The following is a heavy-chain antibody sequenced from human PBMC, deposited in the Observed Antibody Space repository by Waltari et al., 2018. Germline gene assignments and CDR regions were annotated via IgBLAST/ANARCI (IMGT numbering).Heavy chain of an antibody. CDR3: TTESYYDLLY. D-gene: IGHD3-3*01. J-gene: IGHJ4*02. CDR2: SKKKSDGGTT. Sequence: EVQLVESGGGLVRPGGSLRLSCAASGFAFSDAWMSWVGQAPGKGRDWVGRSKKKSDGGTTDCAAPVKGRFTISRDDSNNTLYLQMNSLKTVDTAVYYCTTESYYDLLYWGQGTLVTVSS. CDR1: GFAFSDAW. V-gene: IGHV3-15*01.